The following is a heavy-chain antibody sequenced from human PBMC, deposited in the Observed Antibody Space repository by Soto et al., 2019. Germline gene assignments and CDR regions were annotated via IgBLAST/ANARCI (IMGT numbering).Heavy chain of an antibody. Sequence: PSETLSLTCAVYGGSFSGYYWSWIRQPPGKGLEWIGEINHSGSTNYNPSFKSRVTISVDTSKNQFSLKLSSVTAADTAVYYCARITVTTHYYYYYMDVWGKGTTVTVSS. CDR1: GGSFSGYY. V-gene: IGHV4-34*01. CDR3: ARITVTTHYYYYYMDV. J-gene: IGHJ6*03. D-gene: IGHD4-17*01. CDR2: INHSGST.